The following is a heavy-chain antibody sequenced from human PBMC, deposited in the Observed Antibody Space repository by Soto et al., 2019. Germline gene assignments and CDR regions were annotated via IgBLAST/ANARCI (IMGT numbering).Heavy chain of an antibody. D-gene: IGHD3-10*01. Sequence: EVQLAESGGGLVQVGGSLRLSCVVSGLRFSDHAMNWVRQAPGKGLDWVSFITVDSETIYYADSVKGRFTISRDNAKNSLYLQMNSLRDEDTAVYYCARYCSGSHRRDPFDYWGQGTLVTVSS. CDR3: ARYCSGSHRRDPFDY. V-gene: IGHV3-48*02. CDR2: ITVDSETI. CDR1: GLRFSDHA. J-gene: IGHJ4*02.